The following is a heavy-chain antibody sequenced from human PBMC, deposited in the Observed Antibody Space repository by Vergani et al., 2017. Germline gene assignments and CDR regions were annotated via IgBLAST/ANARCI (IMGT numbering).Heavy chain of an antibody. CDR1: GYSFTSYW. CDR3: ARSGLWDQLLSPHMDV. J-gene: IGHJ6*03. V-gene: IGHV5-51*03. D-gene: IGHD2-2*01. CDR2: IYPGDSDT. Sequence: EVQLVQSGAEVKKPGESLKVSCKGSGYSFTSYWIGWVRQMPGKGLEWMGIIYPGDSDTRYSPSFQGQVTISADKSISTAYLQWSSLKASDTAMYYCARSGLWDQLLSPHMDVWGKGTTVTVSS.